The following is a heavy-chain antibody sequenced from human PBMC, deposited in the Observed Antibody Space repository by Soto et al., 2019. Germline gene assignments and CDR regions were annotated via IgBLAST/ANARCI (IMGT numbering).Heavy chain of an antibody. CDR2: ILPIFGTT. J-gene: IGHJ6*02. CDR3: ARDETGDSYYYYYGMDV. CDR1: GGTFNTYN. D-gene: IGHD7-27*01. V-gene: IGHV1-69*01. Sequence: QVQLVQSGAEVKKPGSSVKLSCKASGGTFNTYNINWVRQAPGQGPEWMGGILPIFGTTNYAQRFQGRVTITADDSTSTAYMELSSLRSEDTAVYYCARDETGDSYYYYYGMDVWGQGTTVTVTS.